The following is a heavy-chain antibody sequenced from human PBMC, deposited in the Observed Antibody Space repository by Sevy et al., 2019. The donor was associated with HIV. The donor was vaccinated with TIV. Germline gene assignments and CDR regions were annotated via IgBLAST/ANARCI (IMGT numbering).Heavy chain of an antibody. CDR2: INQDGSEK. V-gene: IGHV3-7*01. CDR3: AREQITGSKHDCFES. Sequence: GGSLRLSCAASGFTFSNYWMSWVRQAPGKGLECVANINQDGSEKYYLDSVKGRCIVSTDNAKNSLYLQMTSLRAEDSAVYYSAREQITGSKHDCFESWGQGTLVTVSS. CDR1: GFTFSNYW. D-gene: IGHD1-7*01. J-gene: IGHJ4*02.